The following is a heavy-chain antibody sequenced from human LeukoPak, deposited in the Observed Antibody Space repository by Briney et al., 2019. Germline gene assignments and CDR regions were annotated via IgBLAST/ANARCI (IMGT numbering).Heavy chain of an antibody. J-gene: IGHJ4*02. Sequence: PSETLSLTCAVYGGSFSGYYWSWIRRPPGKGLEWIGEINHSGSTNYNPSLKSRVTISVDTSKNQISLRLNSVTAADTAMYYCAKSGGYGLIDYWGQGALVTVSS. V-gene: IGHV4-34*01. CDR2: INHSGST. D-gene: IGHD1-26*01. CDR1: GGSFSGYY. CDR3: AKSGGYGLIDY.